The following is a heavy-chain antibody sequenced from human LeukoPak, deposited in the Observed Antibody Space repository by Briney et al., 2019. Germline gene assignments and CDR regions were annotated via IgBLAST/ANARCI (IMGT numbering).Heavy chain of an antibody. CDR3: ARGQLPYLYYFDY. J-gene: IGHJ4*02. D-gene: IGHD5-18*01. CDR1: GGTFSSYA. CDR2: IIPIFGTA. Sequence: SVKVSCKASGGTFSSYAISWGRQAPGQGLEWMGGIIPIFGTANYAQKFQGRITITADESTSTAYMELSSLRSEDTAVYYCARGQLPYLYYFDYWGQGTLVTVSS. V-gene: IGHV1-69*13.